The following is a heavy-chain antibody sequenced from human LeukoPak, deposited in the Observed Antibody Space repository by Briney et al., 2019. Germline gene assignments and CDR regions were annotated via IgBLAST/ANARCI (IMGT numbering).Heavy chain of an antibody. Sequence: GDSVKVSCKASGYTFTSYGISWVRQAPGQGLEWMGWISAYNGNTNYAQKLQGRVTMTTDTSTSTAYMELRSLRSDDTAVYYCARDRIAAADFNWFDPWGQGTLVTVSS. J-gene: IGHJ5*02. CDR1: GYTFTSYG. V-gene: IGHV1-18*01. CDR2: ISAYNGNT. CDR3: ARDRIAAADFNWFDP. D-gene: IGHD6-13*01.